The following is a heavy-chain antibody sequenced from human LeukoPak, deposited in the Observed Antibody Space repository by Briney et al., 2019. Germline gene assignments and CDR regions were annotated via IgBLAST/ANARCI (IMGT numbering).Heavy chain of an antibody. Sequence: ASVKVSCKASGYTFINYGISWVRQAPGQGLEWMGWISAYNGDTNYAQKVQGRVTMTTETSPSTVYMDLRSLRSDDTAVYYCARHYDAGKDDVFHIWGQGTMVTVSS. J-gene: IGHJ3*02. CDR3: ARHYDAGKDDVFHI. V-gene: IGHV1-18*01. CDR1: GYTFINYG. CDR2: ISAYNGDT. D-gene: IGHD3-10*01.